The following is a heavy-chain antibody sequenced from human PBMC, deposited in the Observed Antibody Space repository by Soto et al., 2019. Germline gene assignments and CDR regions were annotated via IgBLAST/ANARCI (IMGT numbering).Heavy chain of an antibody. J-gene: IGHJ6*02. CDR2: MNPNSGNT. CDR1: GYTFTSYD. V-gene: IGHV1-8*01. CDR3: GREEAAMVTVYYGRDV. D-gene: IGHD5-18*01. Sequence: QVQLVQSGAEVKKPGASVKVSCKASGYTFTSYDINWVRQATGQGLEWMGWMNPNSGNTGYAQKFQGRVTMTRNTSISTGYMGVRSVRSEERAVDYWGREEAAMVTVYYGRDVWGQGTTGAVS.